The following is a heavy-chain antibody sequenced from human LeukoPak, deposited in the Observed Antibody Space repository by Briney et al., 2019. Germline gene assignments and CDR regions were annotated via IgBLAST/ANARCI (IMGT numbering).Heavy chain of an antibody. CDR2: ISVGGDRT. CDR3: AKDSGSYRKYYFDY. D-gene: IGHD1-26*01. Sequence: GGSLRLSCAASGVTFRNYAMSWVRQAPGKGLEWVSTISVGGDRTLYADSVKGRFTISRDTSKNTLFLQMNSLRGEDTAVYYCAKDSGSYRKYYFDYWGQGTLVTVSS. CDR1: GVTFRNYA. J-gene: IGHJ4*02. V-gene: IGHV3-23*01.